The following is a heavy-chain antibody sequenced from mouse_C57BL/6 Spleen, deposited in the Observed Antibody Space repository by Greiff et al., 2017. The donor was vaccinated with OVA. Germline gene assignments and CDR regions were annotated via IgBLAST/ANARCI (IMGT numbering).Heavy chain of an antibody. V-gene: IGHV3-6*01. D-gene: IGHD2-10*01. Sequence: EVKLQESGPGLVKPSQSLSLTCSVTGYSITSGYYWNWIRQFPGNKLEWMGYISYDGSNNYNPSLKNRISIIRDTSKNQFFLKLNSVTTEDTATYYCASLLSLYAMDYWGQGTSVTVSS. CDR1: GYSITSGYY. CDR3: ASLLSLYAMDY. CDR2: ISYDGSN. J-gene: IGHJ4*01.